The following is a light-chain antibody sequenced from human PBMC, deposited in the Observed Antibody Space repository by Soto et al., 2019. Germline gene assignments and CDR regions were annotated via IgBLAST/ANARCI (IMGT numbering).Light chain of an antibody. CDR2: GNT. V-gene: IGLV1-40*01. J-gene: IGLJ2*01. Sequence: QPVLTQPPSVSGAPGQRVTISCTGSSTNIGAGYDVHWYQQLPGTAPKLLVHGNTDRPSGVPDRFSGSKSGTSASLAITGLQGEDEGDYYCQSYDSSLSGWLFGGGTKVTVL. CDR3: QSYDSSLSGWL. CDR1: STNIGAGYD.